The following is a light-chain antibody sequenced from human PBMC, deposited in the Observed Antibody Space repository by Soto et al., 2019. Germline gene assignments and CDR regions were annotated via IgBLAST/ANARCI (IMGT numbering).Light chain of an antibody. J-gene: IGLJ1*01. CDR2: EVS. Sequence: QSALTQPASVSGSPGQSITISCTGTSSDVGAYYSVSWYQQHPGKAPKLMMYEVSNRPSGVSNRFSGSKSGNTASLTISGLQAEDEADYYCSSYASSTTYVFGTGTKVTVL. CDR3: SSYASSTTYV. CDR1: SSDVGAYYS. V-gene: IGLV2-14*01.